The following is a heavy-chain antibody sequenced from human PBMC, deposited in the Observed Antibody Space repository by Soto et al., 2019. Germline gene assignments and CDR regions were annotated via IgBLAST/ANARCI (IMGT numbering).Heavy chain of an antibody. J-gene: IGHJ4*02. CDR3: ARSSGWYRSNYFDY. Sequence: SVKVSVKVSGYTLTELSMHWVRQAPGKGLEWMGGFDPEYGETIYAQKFQGRVTMTEDTSTDTAYMELSSLRSEDTAVYYCARSSGWYRSNYFDYWGQGTLVTVSS. D-gene: IGHD6-19*01. CDR2: FDPEYGET. CDR1: GYTLTELS. V-gene: IGHV1-24*01.